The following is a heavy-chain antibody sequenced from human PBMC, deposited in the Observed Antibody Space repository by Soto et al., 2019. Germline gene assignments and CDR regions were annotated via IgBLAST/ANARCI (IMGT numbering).Heavy chain of an antibody. Sequence: PSVKVSCKASGYTFTSYGISWVREAPGQGLEWMGWISAYNGNTNYAQKLQGRVTMTTDTSTSTAYMELRSLRSDDTAVYYCARGREVGIAVAGDFDYWGQGTLVTVSS. CDR3: ARGREVGIAVAGDFDY. J-gene: IGHJ4*02. D-gene: IGHD6-19*01. CDR2: ISAYNGNT. V-gene: IGHV1-18*01. CDR1: GYTFTSYG.